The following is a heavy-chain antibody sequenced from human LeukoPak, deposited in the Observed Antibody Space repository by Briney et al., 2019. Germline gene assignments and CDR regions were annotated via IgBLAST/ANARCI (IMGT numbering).Heavy chain of an antibody. D-gene: IGHD3-22*01. Sequence: GGSLRLSCAASGFTFSSYSMNWVRQAPGKGLEWVSSISSSSSYIYYADSVKGRFTISRDNAKNSLYLKMNSLRAEDTAVYYCASMAYYYDSSGYSAPRDYWGQGTLVTVSS. V-gene: IGHV3-21*01. CDR3: ASMAYYYDSSGYSAPRDY. CDR2: ISSSSSYI. J-gene: IGHJ4*02. CDR1: GFTFSSYS.